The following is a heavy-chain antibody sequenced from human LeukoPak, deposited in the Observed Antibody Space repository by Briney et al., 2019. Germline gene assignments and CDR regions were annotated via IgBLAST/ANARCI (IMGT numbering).Heavy chain of an antibody. J-gene: IGHJ3*02. CDR1: GFTFSTYW. CDR2: IKHDGGEK. V-gene: IGHV3-7*01. CDR3: ARDRVGTMLI. Sequence: GGSPRLSCAASGFTFSTYWMSWVRQAPGKGLERVANIKHDGGEKYYVDSVKGRFTISRDNAKNSLYLQMNSLRVDDTAVYYCARDRVGTMLIWGQGTMVTVSS. D-gene: IGHD3-3*01.